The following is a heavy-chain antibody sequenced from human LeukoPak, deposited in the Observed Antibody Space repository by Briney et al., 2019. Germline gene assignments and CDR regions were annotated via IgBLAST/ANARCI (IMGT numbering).Heavy chain of an antibody. J-gene: IGHJ4*02. CDR1: GYSISSGYY. CDR3: ARSDRLVPAALEYHFDY. CDR2: IYHSGST. Sequence: SETLSLTCTVSGYSISSGYYWGWIRQPPGEGLEWIGSIYHSGSTYYNPSLKSRVTISVDTSKNQFSLKLSSVTAADTAVYYCARSDRLVPAALEYHFDYWGQGTLVTVSS. V-gene: IGHV4-38-2*02. D-gene: IGHD2-2*01.